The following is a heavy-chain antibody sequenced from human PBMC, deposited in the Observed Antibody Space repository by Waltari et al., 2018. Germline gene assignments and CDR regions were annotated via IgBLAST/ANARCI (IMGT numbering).Heavy chain of an antibody. CDR1: GFTFSSYS. D-gene: IGHD6-13*01. CDR2: ISSSSSTI. Sequence: EVQLVESGGGLVQPGGSLRLSCAASGFTFSSYSMNWVRQAPGKGLVWVSYISSSSSTIYYADSVKGRFTISRDNAKNSLYLQMNSLRAEDTAVYYCARAKSSSWYWGFDYWGQGTLVTVSS. J-gene: IGHJ4*02. V-gene: IGHV3-48*04. CDR3: ARAKSSSWYWGFDY.